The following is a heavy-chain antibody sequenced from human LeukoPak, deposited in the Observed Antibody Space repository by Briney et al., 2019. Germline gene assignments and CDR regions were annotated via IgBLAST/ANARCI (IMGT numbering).Heavy chain of an antibody. CDR2: IKQDGSET. CDR1: XXXLXNYX. Sequence: GGXLXXSXXXSXXXLXNYXMSWVRQAPGKGLEWVANIKQDGSETYYVDSVKGRFTISRDNAKNSLSLQMNSLRAEDTAVYYCARQRGSGCLDYWGQGTLVTVSS. D-gene: IGHD6-19*01. CDR3: ARQRGSGCLDY. J-gene: IGHJ4*02. V-gene: IGHV3-7*01.